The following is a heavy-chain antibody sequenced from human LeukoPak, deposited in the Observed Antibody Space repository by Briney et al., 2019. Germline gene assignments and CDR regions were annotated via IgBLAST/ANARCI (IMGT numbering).Heavy chain of an antibody. D-gene: IGHD6-19*01. V-gene: IGHV3-64*01. CDR2: INNNGGST. J-gene: IGHJ6*03. Sequence: GGSLRLSCAASGFTFSSYALHWVRQAPGKGLQYVSTINNNGGSTFYANSVKGRFTISRDNSKNTLYLQMGSLRAEDMAVYYCAKGYSSGWYYPMDVWGQGTTVTVSS. CDR3: AKGYSSGWYYPMDV. CDR1: GFTFSSYA.